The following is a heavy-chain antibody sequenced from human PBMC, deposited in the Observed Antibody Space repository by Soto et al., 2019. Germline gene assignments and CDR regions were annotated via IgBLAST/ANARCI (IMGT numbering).Heavy chain of an antibody. CDR1: GFTFNSYA. V-gene: IGHV3-23*01. D-gene: IGHD1-20*01. Sequence: LLLESGGGLVQPRGSLRLSCAASGFTFNSYAMTWVRQAPGKGLEWVSAISGGGSSTYYADSVKGRFTISRDNSKNTLYLQMNRLRAEDTAVYYCAKDRVNGNDTPALYFFDYWGQGTLVTVSS. CDR2: ISGGGSST. CDR3: AKDRVNGNDTPALYFFDY. J-gene: IGHJ4*02.